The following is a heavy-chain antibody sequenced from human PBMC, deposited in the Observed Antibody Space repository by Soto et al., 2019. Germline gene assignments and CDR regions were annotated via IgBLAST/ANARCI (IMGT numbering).Heavy chain of an antibody. CDR1: GFTFSNYA. CDR2: ISYDGSNK. J-gene: IGHJ4*02. CDR3: ARELAAAAITDGDY. Sequence: PGGSLRLSCAASGFTFSNYAMHWVRQAPGKGLEWVAVISYDGSNKYYADSVKGRFTISRDNSKNTLDLQMNSLRAEDTALYYCARELAAAAITDGDYWGQGTLVTVSS. V-gene: IGHV3-30-3*01. D-gene: IGHD6-25*01.